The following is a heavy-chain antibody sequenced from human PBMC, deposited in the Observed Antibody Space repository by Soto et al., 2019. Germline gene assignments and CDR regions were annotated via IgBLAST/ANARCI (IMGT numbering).Heavy chain of an antibody. D-gene: IGHD1-26*01. CDR3: ASDAAVGLFDS. CDR1: GYTFTSYG. J-gene: IGHJ4*02. V-gene: IGHV1-18*01. CDR2: ISAYNGNT. Sequence: QVQLVQSGAEVKKPGASVKVSCKASGYTFTSYGISWVRQAPGQGLESMGWISAYNGNTNYAQKLQGRVTMTTDTATSTSYRELRSLRSGDTAVYHWASDAAVGLFDSWGQGTLVTVSS.